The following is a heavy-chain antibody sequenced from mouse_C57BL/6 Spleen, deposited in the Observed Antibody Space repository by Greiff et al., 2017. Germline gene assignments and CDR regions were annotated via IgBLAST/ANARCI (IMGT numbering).Heavy chain of an antibody. CDR1: GFTFSSYA. J-gene: IGHJ2*01. Sequence: EVQGVESGGGLVKPGGSLKLSCAASGFTFSSYAMSWVRQTPEKRLEWVATISDGGSYTYYPDNVKGRFTISRDNAKNNLYLQMSHLKSEDTAMYDCARDWYSNCFDYWGQGTTLTVSS. CDR2: ISDGGSYT. CDR3: ARDWYSNCFDY. D-gene: IGHD2-5*01. V-gene: IGHV5-4*01.